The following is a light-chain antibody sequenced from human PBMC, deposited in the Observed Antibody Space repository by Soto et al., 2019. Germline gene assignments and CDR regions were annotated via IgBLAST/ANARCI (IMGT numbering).Light chain of an antibody. J-gene: IGLJ1*01. CDR3: CSYAGSYTYV. V-gene: IGLV2-11*01. CDR1: GSDVGGYNF. Sequence: QSALTQPRSVSGSPGQSGTISFTGTGSDVGGYNFVSWYQQHPGKAPKLMIYDVTKRPSGVPDRLSGSKSGNTASLTISGLQAEDEADYYCCSYAGSYTYVFGTGTKVTVL. CDR2: DVT.